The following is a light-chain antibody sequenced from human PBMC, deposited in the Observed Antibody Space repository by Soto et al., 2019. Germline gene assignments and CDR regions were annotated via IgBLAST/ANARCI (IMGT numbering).Light chain of an antibody. Sequence: QSALTQPASVSGSPGQSITISCTGTSSDVGSYNLVSWYQQPPGKAPKLMIFEGTRRPSGVSHRFSGSKSGNTASLTISGLQAEDEADYYCCSYAGSSTWVFGGGTKVTVL. V-gene: IGLV2-23*01. J-gene: IGLJ3*02. CDR1: SSDVGSYNL. CDR2: EGT. CDR3: CSYAGSSTWV.